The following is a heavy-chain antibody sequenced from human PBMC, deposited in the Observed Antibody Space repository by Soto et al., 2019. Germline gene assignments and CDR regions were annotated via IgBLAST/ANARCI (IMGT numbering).Heavy chain of an antibody. D-gene: IGHD3-22*01. J-gene: IGHJ4*02. V-gene: IGHV3-23*01. Sequence: GGSLRLSCAASGFIFSNYAMSWVRHAPGKGLEWVSAISGSGGSTYYADSVKGRFTISRDNSKNTLYLQMNSLRAEDTAVYYCAKDRYYGSGTYWLFGYWGQGTLVTVSS. CDR2: ISGSGGST. CDR3: AKDRYYGSGTYWLFGY. CDR1: GFIFSNYA.